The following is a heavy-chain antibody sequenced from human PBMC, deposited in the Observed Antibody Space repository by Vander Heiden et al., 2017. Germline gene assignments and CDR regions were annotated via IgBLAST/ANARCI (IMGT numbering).Heavy chain of an antibody. J-gene: IGHJ6*02. CDR1: GSTFSSYG. V-gene: IGHV3-33*01. CDR2: IWYDGSNK. Sequence: QVQLVESGGGVVPPGRSLRLSCAASGSTFSSYGMHWVRQAPGKGLGWVAVIWYDGSNKYYADSVKGRFTISRDNSKNTLYLQMNSLRAEDTAVYYCARVRYCTNGVCYTDYYGMDVWGQGTTVTVSS. D-gene: IGHD2-8*01. CDR3: ARVRYCTNGVCYTDYYGMDV.